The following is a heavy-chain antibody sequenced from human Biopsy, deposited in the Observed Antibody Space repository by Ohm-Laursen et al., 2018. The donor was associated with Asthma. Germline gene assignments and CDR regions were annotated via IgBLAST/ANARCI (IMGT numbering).Heavy chain of an antibody. D-gene: IGHD2-8*02. CDR3: ARGDTGGWSQYYVDY. J-gene: IGHJ4*02. CDR1: GFAVSRDY. Sequence: SLRLSCSASGFAVSRDYMFWVRQAPGKGLEWVSVIYSGGTSHTADSVRGRFTISRDYSKNTLYLQMHSLRAEDTAVYYCARGDTGGWSQYYVDYWGQGTLVTVSS. V-gene: IGHV3-53*01. CDR2: IYSGGTS.